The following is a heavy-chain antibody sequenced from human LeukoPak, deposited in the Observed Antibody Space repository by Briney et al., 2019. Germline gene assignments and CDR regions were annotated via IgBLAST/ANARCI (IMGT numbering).Heavy chain of an antibody. V-gene: IGHV3-7*02. CDR2: IKHDGSET. CDR1: GFTFSNIW. D-gene: IGHD3-16*01. Sequence: GGSLRLSCAASGFTFSNIWMSWVRQAPGKGLERVANIKHDGSETNYVDSVKGRFTISRDNAKNSLHLQMNSLRVEDTAVYYCAKNGGPHGMDVWGQGTTVTVSS. J-gene: IGHJ6*02. CDR3: AKNGGPHGMDV.